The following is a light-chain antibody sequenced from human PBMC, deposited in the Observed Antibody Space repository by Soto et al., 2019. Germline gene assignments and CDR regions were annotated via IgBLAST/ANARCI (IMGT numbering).Light chain of an antibody. CDR1: QSVSSY. Sequence: EIVLTQSPATLSLSPGERATLSCRASQSVSSYLAWYQQXXXQALRLLIYDASNRATGIPARFSGSGSGTDFTLTISSLEPEDFAVYYCQQRSNWPLTFGGGTKVEIK. J-gene: IGKJ4*01. CDR2: DAS. V-gene: IGKV3-11*01. CDR3: QQRSNWPLT.